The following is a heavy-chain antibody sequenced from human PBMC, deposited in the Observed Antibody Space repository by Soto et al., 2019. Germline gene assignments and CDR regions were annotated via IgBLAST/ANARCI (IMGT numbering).Heavy chain of an antibody. J-gene: IGHJ4*02. CDR2: IYYRGNT. V-gene: IGHV4-59*08. D-gene: IGHD3-9*01. CDR1: GGSIGTYY. Sequence: SETLSLTCTVSGGSIGTYYWSWIRQPPGKGLEWIGYIYYRGNTDYNPSLKSRVTISLDTPKNRFSLKLSSVTAADTAVYYCARHPGYYDILTGYTTYYFDYWGQGILVTVS. CDR3: ARHPGYYDILTGYTTYYFDY.